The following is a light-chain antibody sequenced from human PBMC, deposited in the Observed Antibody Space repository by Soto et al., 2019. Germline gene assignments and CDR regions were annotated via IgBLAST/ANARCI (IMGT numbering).Light chain of an antibody. CDR1: SSNIGADHD. CDR3: QSYDSSLGFV. J-gene: IGLJ1*01. CDR2: GNV. Sequence: QSVLTQPPSVSGAPGQRVTFSCIGSSSNIGADHDVHWYQQLTGTAPKLLIYGNVNRPSGVPDRFSGSKSGASAALAITGLQAEYEADYYCQSYDSSLGFVFGTGTKLNVL. V-gene: IGLV1-40*01.